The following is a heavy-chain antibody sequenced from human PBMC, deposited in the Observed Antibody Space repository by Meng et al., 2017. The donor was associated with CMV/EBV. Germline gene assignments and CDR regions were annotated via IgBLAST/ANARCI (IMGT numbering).Heavy chain of an antibody. J-gene: IGHJ6*02. CDR1: GFTSSRYA. D-gene: IGHD2-2*02. CDR2: ISGSGGST. V-gene: IGHV3-23*01. CDR3: AKRIVPAAILSVYYYYGMDV. Sequence: GGSLRLSCAASGFTSSRYAMSWVRQAPGKGLEWVSAISGSGGSTYYADSVKGRFTISRDNSKNTLYLQMNSLRAEDTAVYYCAKRIVPAAILSVYYYYGMDVWGQGTTVTVSS.